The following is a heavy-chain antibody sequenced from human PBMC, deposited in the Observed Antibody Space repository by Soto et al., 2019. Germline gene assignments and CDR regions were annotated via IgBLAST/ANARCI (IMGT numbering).Heavy chain of an antibody. J-gene: IGHJ3*02. Sequence: QVQLQESGPGLLKPSQTLSLTCTVSGGSISSGGYFWNWIRHHPGKGLEWIGYIYYSGSAYYNPYPKSRVTISLDTSKNQFSLKANSVTDADTAISYCASDTPNGRRGSAIDIWGPGTAVTVSS. CDR1: GGSISSGGYF. V-gene: IGHV4-31*03. CDR3: ASDTPNGRRGSAIDI. CDR2: IYYSGSA. D-gene: IGHD2-15*01.